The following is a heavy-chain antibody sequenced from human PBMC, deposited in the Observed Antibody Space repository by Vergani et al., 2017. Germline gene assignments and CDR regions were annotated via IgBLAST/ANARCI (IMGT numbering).Heavy chain of an antibody. D-gene: IGHD6-6*01. J-gene: IGHJ6*02. CDR1: GFTFSSYA. V-gene: IGHV3-30*04. CDR2: ISYDGSNK. Sequence: QVQLVESGGGVVQPGRSLRLSCAASGFTFSSYAMHWVRQAPGKGLEWVAVISYDGSNKYYADSVKGRFTISRDNSKNTLYLQMNSLRAEDTAVYYCAKALVDTAWGQGTTVTVSS. CDR3: AKALVDTA.